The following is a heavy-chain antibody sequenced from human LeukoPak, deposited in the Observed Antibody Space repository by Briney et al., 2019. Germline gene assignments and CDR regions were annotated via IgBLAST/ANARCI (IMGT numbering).Heavy chain of an antibody. J-gene: IGHJ6*03. V-gene: IGHV4-39*02. CDR2: IYYRGAT. D-gene: IGHD2-2*01. CDR3: ARDVYCSTSGCTYYMDV. CDR1: GGSISSRGHY. Sequence: SETLSLTCNVSGGSISSRGHYWSWSRQPPGQGLEWIATIYYRGATWYNPSLRSRLSISVDMSKNQFSLKLNSVTAADTAFYYCARDVYCSTSGCTYYMDVWGKGTTVTVSS.